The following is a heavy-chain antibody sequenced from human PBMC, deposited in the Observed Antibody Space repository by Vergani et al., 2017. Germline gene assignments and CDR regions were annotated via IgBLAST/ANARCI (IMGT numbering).Heavy chain of an antibody. CDR3: ARDPAAPVTIFGVVIPYGMDV. CDR1: GFTFSSYW. Sequence: EVQLVESGGGLVQPGGSLRLSCAASGFTFSSYWMSWVRQAPGKGLEWVANIKQGGSEKYYVDSVKGRFTISRDNAKNSLCLQMNSLRAEDTAVYYCARDPAAPVTIFGVVIPYGMDVWGQGTTVTVSS. J-gene: IGHJ6*02. D-gene: IGHD3-3*01. CDR2: IKQGGSEK. V-gene: IGHV3-7*03.